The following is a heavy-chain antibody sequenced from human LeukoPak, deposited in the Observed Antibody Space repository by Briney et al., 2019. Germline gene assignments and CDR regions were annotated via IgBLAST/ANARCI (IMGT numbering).Heavy chain of an antibody. CDR1: GFTVIIDG. CDR3: EKVPGAAAGPNYFDY. J-gene: IGHJ4*02. Sequence: GGSLRLSCAASGFTVIIDGMHCGCQAPGEGLEWVAVISYDVSNKYYADSVKGRFTISRDNSKTTQYLQMNSLRAEDTAVYYCEKVPGAAAGPNYFDYWDQGTLVTVSS. CDR2: ISYDVSNK. V-gene: IGHV3-30*18. D-gene: IGHD6-25*01.